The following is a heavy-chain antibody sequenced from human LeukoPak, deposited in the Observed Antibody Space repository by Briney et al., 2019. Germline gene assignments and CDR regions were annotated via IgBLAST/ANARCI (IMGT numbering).Heavy chain of an antibody. CDR1: GGSFSSYY. V-gene: IGHV4-4*07. Sequence: SETLSLTCTVSGGSFSSYYSTWIRQPAGRGLEWIGRIYNSGTTNYSPSLGSRVTMSLDTSKNRFSLSLSSVTAADTAVYYCARDRLGATGHWRIDVWGRGTLVTVSS. D-gene: IGHD1-26*01. CDR3: ARDRLGATGHWRIDV. CDR2: IYNSGTT. J-gene: IGHJ2*01.